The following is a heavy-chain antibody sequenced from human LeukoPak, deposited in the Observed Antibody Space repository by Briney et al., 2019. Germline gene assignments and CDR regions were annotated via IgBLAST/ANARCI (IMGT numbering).Heavy chain of an antibody. Sequence: ASVKVSCKAAGYTFTGYFMDWVRQAPGQGLEWMGEINPNNGDTKFARKFEGRVTMTRDTSITTAYMELSSLKSDDTAVYYCARLRWERGALDYWGQGTPVNVSS. CDR3: ARLRWERGALDY. CDR2: INPNNGDT. J-gene: IGHJ4*02. V-gene: IGHV1-2*02. D-gene: IGHD1-26*01. CDR1: GYTFTGYF.